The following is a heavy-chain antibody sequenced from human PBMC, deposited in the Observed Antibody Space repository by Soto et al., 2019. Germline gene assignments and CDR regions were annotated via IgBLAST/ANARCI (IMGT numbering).Heavy chain of an antibody. Sequence: EVQLVESGGGLVQPGRSLRLSCAASGFTFDDYAMHWVRQAPGKGLEWVSGISWNSGSIGYADSVKGRFTISRDNAKNSLYLQMNSLRAEDTALYYCAKDSCSSTSCYAGDYYYMDVWGKGTTVTVSS. D-gene: IGHD2-2*01. CDR3: AKDSCSSTSCYAGDYYYMDV. J-gene: IGHJ6*03. V-gene: IGHV3-9*01. CDR1: GFTFDDYA. CDR2: ISWNSGSI.